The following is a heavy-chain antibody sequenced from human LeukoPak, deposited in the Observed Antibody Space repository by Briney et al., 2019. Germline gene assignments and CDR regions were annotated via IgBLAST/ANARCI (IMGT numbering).Heavy chain of an antibody. D-gene: IGHD6-13*01. CDR1: GFTFSDYY. CDR2: ISSSGSTI. V-gene: IGHV3-11*01. Sequence: GGSLRLSCAASGFTFSDYYKSWIRQAPGKGLEWVSYISSSGSTISYVDSVKGRFTISRDNAKNSLYLQMNSLRAEDTAVYYCARKGAGYSSSWNLDYWGQGTLVTVSS. J-gene: IGHJ4*02. CDR3: ARKGAGYSSSWNLDY.